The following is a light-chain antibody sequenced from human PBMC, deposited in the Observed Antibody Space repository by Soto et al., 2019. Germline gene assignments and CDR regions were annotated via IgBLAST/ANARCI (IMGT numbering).Light chain of an antibody. CDR2: EVS. CDR1: SSDVGGYNY. J-gene: IGLJ1*01. V-gene: IGLV2-14*01. CDR3: SSYKSSSTRV. Sequence: QSVLTQPASVSGSPGQSITISCTGTSSDVGGYNYVSWYQQHPGKAPKLMIYEVSNRPSGVSNRFSGSKSGNTASLTISGLQDEDEAAYYCSSYKSSSTRVFGTGTKVTVL.